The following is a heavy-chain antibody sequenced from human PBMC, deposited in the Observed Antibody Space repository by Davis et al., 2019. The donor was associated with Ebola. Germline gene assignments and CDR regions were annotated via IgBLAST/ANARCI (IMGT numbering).Heavy chain of an antibody. D-gene: IGHD6-6*01. Sequence: GESLKISCAASGFTFSSYSMNWVRQAPGKGLEWVSAISGSGGSTYYADSVKGRFTISRDNSKNTLYLQMNSLRAEDTAVYYCAKFYPPYSSSYYFDYWGQGTLVTVSS. CDR3: AKFYPPYSSSYYFDY. J-gene: IGHJ4*02. CDR2: ISGSGGST. CDR1: GFTFSSYS. V-gene: IGHV3-23*01.